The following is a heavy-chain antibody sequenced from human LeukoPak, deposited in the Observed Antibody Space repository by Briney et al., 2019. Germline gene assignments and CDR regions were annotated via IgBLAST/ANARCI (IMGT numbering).Heavy chain of an antibody. D-gene: IGHD6-13*01. J-gene: IGHJ4*02. CDR1: EFTFSNYW. V-gene: IGHV3-74*01. CDR2: INSDGSSR. Sequence: PGGSLRLSCAASEFTFSNYWMHWVRQAPGKGLVWVSRINSDGSSRSHADSVKGRFTISRDNAKKTLYLQMTSLRTEDTAVYYCASASSHRIAAGGDYWGQGTLVTVSS. CDR3: ASASSHRIAAGGDY.